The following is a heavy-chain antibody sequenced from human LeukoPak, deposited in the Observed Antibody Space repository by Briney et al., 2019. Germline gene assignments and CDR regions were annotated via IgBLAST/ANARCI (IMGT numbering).Heavy chain of an antibody. CDR1: GYSFTSYW. J-gene: IGHJ4*02. Sequence: GESLKISCKGSGYSFTSYWIGWVRQMPGKGLEWMGIIYPGDSDTRYSPSFQGQVTISADKSISTAYLQWSSLKASDTAMYYCARRGVGYNTWEHTDYWGQGTLVTVSP. CDR2: IYPGDSDT. D-gene: IGHD5-24*01. V-gene: IGHV5-51*01. CDR3: ARRGVGYNTWEHTDY.